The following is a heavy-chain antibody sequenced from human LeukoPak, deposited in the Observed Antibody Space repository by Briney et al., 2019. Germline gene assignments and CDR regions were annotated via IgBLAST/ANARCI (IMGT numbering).Heavy chain of an antibody. Sequence: GASLKISCKGSGYSFTRYWIGWVRQMPGKGLEWMGIIYPGDSETRYSPSFQGQVTISADKSISTAFLQWSSLKASDTAMYYCARRSSIATPLFDYWGQGTLVTVSS. CDR3: ARRSSIATPLFDY. CDR1: GYSFTRYW. J-gene: IGHJ4*02. D-gene: IGHD6-6*01. V-gene: IGHV5-51*01. CDR2: IYPGDSET.